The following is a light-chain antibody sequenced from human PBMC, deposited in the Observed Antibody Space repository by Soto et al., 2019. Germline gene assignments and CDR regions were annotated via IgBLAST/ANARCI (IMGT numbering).Light chain of an antibody. CDR1: SSDVGGYNY. V-gene: IGLV2-14*01. CDR3: SSYTSSSFLV. CDR2: EVS. Sequence: QSALTQPASVSGSPGQSITISCTGTSSDVGGYNYVSWYQQHPGKAPKLMIYEVSNRPSGVSNRFSGSKSGNTASLTISGLQAEVEADYYCSSYTSSSFLVFGGGTKLTVL. J-gene: IGLJ3*02.